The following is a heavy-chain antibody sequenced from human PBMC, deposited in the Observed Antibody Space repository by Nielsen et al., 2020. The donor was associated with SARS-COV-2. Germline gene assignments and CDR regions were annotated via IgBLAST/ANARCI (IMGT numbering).Heavy chain of an antibody. CDR2: INHSGST. D-gene: IGHD6-19*01. J-gene: IGHJ1*01. CDR1: GGSFSGYY. V-gene: IGHV4-34*01. CDR3: ARHFGAVAAEYFQH. Sequence: LETLSLTCAVYGGSFSGYYWSWIRQPPGKGLEWIGEINHSGSTNYNPSLKSRVTISVDTSKNQFSLKLSSVTAADTAVYYCARHFGAVAAEYFQHWGQGTLVTVSS.